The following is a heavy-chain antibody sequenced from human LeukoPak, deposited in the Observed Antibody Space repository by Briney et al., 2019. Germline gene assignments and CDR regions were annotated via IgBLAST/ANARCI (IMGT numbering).Heavy chain of an antibody. CDR3: ARTQRVGYYYYVMDV. D-gene: IGHD6-25*01. V-gene: IGHV4-59*01. CDR2: IYYSGST. Sequence: SETLSLTCTVSGGSISSYYWSWIRQPPGKGLEWIGYIYYSGSTNYNPSLKSRVTISVDTSKNQFPLNLSSVTAADTAVYYCARTQRVGYYYYVMDVWGKGTTVTVSS. J-gene: IGHJ6*04. CDR1: GGSISSYY.